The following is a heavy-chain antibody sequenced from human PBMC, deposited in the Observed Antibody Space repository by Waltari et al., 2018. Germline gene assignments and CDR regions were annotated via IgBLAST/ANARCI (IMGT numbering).Heavy chain of an antibody. V-gene: IGHV4-38-2*01. J-gene: IGHJ4*02. CDR1: GSSISSGYY. CDR2: IYHSGST. D-gene: IGHD5-18*01. Sequence: QVQLQESGPGLVKPSETLSLTCAVSGSSISSGYYWGWFRQPPGKGLEWIGSIYHSGSTYYNPSLKSRVTISVDTSKNQFSLKLSSVTAADTAVYYCARRGYSYGFFDYWGQGTLVTVSS. CDR3: ARRGYSYGFFDY.